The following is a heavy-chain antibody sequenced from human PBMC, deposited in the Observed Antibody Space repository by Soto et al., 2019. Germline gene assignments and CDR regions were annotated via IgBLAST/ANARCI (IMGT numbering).Heavy chain of an antibody. CDR1: GGSISSGNYS. Sequence: PSETLSLTCTVSGGSISSGNYSWSWIRQPPGKGLEWIGHIYYSGSTYFNPSLKSRLTISVDASKNYFSLKLSSVTAADTAVYYCARAFLPYYYVSIYFGGWFDPWGQGTLVTVSS. CDR3: ARAFLPYYYVSIYFGGWFDP. J-gene: IGHJ5*02. D-gene: IGHD3-22*01. CDR2: IYYSGST. V-gene: IGHV4-30-4*01.